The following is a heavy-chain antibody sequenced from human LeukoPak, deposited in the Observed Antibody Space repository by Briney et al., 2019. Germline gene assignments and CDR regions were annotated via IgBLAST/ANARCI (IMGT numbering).Heavy chain of an antibody. J-gene: IGHJ6*03. V-gene: IGHV1-18*01. D-gene: IGHD3-10*01. Sequence: ASVKVSCKASGYTFTSYGISWVRQAPGQGLEWMGWISAYNGNTNYAQKLQGRVTMTTDTSTSTVYMELSSLRSVDTAVYYCARDNTMVRGVIIPYYYYMDVWGKGTTVTISS. CDR3: ARDNTMVRGVIIPYYYYMDV. CDR1: GYTFTSYG. CDR2: ISAYNGNT.